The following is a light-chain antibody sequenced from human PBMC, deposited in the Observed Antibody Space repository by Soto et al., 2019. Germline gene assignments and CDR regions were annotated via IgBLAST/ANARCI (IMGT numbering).Light chain of an antibody. J-gene: IGLJ2*01. CDR3: QSYDSSLSGSV. Sequence: QSVLTQPPSVSGAPGQRVTISCTGSSSNIGAVYDVHWYQQLPGTAPKLLIYGNINRPSGVPDRFSGSKSGNSASLAITGLQAEDEADYYCQSYDSSLSGSVFGGGTKLTVL. CDR2: GNI. V-gene: IGLV1-40*01. CDR1: SSNIGAVYD.